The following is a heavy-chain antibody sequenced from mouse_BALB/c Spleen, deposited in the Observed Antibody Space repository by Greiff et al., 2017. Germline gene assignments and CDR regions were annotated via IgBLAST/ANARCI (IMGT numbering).Heavy chain of an antibody. CDR3: GYDYDEAWFAD. V-gene: IGHV14-3*02. CDR1: GFNIKDTY. D-gene: IGHD2-4*01. Sequence: EVQLQQSGAELVKPGASVKLSCTASGFNIKDTYMHWVKQRPEQGLEWIGRIDPANGNTKYDPKFQGKATITADTSSNTAYLQLSSLTSEDTAVYYCGYDYDEAWFADWGQGTLVTVSA. CDR2: IDPANGNT. J-gene: IGHJ3*01.